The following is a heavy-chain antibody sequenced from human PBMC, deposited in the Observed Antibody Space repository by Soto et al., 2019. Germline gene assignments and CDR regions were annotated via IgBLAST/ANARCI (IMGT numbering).Heavy chain of an antibody. CDR2: LSVSGGRI. CDR1: GITFSNYA. CDR3: ATDLPGCEDDNYGMDV. V-gene: IGHV3-23*01. D-gene: IGHD1-1*01. Sequence: QLLESGGGLVQPGGSLRLSCAASGITFSNYAMSWVRQTPGKGLEWVSGLSVSGGRIYYADSVKGRFTISRDTSKNTLYLQMNSLRDEDTAVYYCATDLPGCEDDNYGMDVWGQWTTVTVSS. J-gene: IGHJ6*02.